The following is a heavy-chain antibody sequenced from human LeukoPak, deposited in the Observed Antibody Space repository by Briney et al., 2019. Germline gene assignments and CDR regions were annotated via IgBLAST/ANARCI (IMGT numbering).Heavy chain of an antibody. CDR2: IYSGGST. CDR1: GFTVSSNY. D-gene: IGHD3-22*01. J-gene: IGHJ4*02. V-gene: IGHV3-53*01. Sequence: GGSLRLSCAASGFTVSSNYMSWVRQAPGKGLEWVSAIYSGGSTYYADSVKGRFTISRDNSKNTLYLQMNSLRAEDTAVYYCASRSDDSSGYYSREPDYFDYWGQGTLVTVSS. CDR3: ASRSDDSSGYYSREPDYFDY.